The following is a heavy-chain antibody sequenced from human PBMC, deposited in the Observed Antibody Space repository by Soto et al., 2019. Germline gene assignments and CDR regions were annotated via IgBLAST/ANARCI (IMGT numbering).Heavy chain of an antibody. J-gene: IGHJ6*02. CDR3: ARDTSSSWYANYYYYGMDV. D-gene: IGHD6-13*01. CDR2: ISSSSSYI. CDR1: GFTFSSYS. Sequence: NPGGSLRLSCAASGFTFSSYSMNWVRQAPGKGLEWVSSISSSSSYIYYADSVKGRFTISRDNAKNSLYLQINSLRAEDTAVYYCARDTSSSWYANYYYYGMDVWGQGTTVTVSS. V-gene: IGHV3-21*01.